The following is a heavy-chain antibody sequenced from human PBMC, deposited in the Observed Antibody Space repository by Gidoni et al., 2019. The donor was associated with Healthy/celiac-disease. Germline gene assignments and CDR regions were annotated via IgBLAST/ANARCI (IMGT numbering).Heavy chain of an antibody. Sequence: QVQLQESGPGLLKPSQTLSLTCTVSGGPISSGDYHWSWIRQPPGKGMEWIGYIYYSGRTYYNPSLKSRVTISVDTSKSQFSLKLCSVTAADTAVYYCARDQVGYCSSTSCRGFDYWGQGTLVTVSS. CDR2: IYYSGRT. CDR3: ARDQVGYCSSTSCRGFDY. CDR1: GGPISSGDYH. V-gene: IGHV4-30-4*01. D-gene: IGHD2-2*01. J-gene: IGHJ4*02.